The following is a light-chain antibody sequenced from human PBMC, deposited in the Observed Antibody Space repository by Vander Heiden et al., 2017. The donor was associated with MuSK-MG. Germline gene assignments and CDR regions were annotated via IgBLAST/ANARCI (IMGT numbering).Light chain of an antibody. J-gene: IGLJ2*01. CDR2: SNN. CDR3: AAGDDSLNGVV. Sequence: QSVLTQPPSASGTPGQRVTIPCSGRSSNIGSNTVNWYQQLPGTAPKLLIYSNNQRPSGVPDRFSGSKSGTSASLAISGLQAEDEADYYCAAGDDSLNGVVFGGGTKLTVL. CDR1: SSNIGSNT. V-gene: IGLV1-44*01.